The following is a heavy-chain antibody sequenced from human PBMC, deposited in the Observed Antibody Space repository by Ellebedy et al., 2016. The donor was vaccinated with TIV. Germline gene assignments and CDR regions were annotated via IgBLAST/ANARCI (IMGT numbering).Heavy chain of an antibody. V-gene: IGHV1-69*13. J-gene: IGHJ4*02. CDR3: ASSIVATTTSNFDY. D-gene: IGHD5-12*01. CDR2: IIPIFGTA. Sequence: AASVKVSCKASGGTFSSYAISWVRQAPGQGLEWMGGIIPIFGTANYAQKFQGRVTITADESTSTAYMELSSLRSEDTAVYYCASSIVATTTSNFDYWGQGTLVTVSS. CDR1: GGTFSSYA.